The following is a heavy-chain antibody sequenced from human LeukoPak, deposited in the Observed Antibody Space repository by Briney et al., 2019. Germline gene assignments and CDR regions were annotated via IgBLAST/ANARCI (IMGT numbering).Heavy chain of an antibody. Sequence: SQTLSLTCALSGDSVSSTSAAWNWIRQSPSRGLEWLGRTYYRSKWYNDYAVSVRSRITINPDTSKNQFSLHLNSVTPADTAVYYCAGGSYYPNYFAYWGQGTLVTVSS. D-gene: IGHD1-26*01. J-gene: IGHJ4*02. CDR3: AGGSYYPNYFAY. V-gene: IGHV6-1*01. CDR1: GDSVSSTSAA. CDR2: TYYRSKWYN.